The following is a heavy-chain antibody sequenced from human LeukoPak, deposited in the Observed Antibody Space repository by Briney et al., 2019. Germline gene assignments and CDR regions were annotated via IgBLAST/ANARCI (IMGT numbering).Heavy chain of an antibody. CDR1: GYIFSDYW. Sequence: ASVKVSCKASGYIFSDYWIHWVRQAPGQGLEYMGWINPNNGGTNYAQKFQGRVTMTRDTSISTAYMELSRLRSDDTAVYYCARVEGGWDSSGYYFEYFQHWGQGTLVTVSS. CDR3: ARVEGGWDSSGYYFEYFQH. J-gene: IGHJ1*01. V-gene: IGHV1-2*02. CDR2: INPNNGGT. D-gene: IGHD3-22*01.